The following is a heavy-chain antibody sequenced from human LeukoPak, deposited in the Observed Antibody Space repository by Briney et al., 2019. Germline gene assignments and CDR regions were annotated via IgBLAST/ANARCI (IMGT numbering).Heavy chain of an antibody. Sequence: GGSLRLSCVASGFTFSTYDMPWVRQATGKGLEWVSAIGTAGDTYYPGSVKGRFTISRENAKNSLYLQMNSLRAGDTAVYYCARAKTEYNSGYYFDYWGQGTLVTVSS. J-gene: IGHJ4*02. V-gene: IGHV3-13*01. CDR2: IGTAGDT. CDR3: ARAKTEYNSGYYFDY. CDR1: GFTFSTYD. D-gene: IGHD3-22*01.